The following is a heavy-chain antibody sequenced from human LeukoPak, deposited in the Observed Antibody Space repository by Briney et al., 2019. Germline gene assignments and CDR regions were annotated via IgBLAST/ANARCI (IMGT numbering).Heavy chain of an antibody. CDR2: INPNSGGT. V-gene: IGHV1-2*02. CDR3: AREEGYCSSSSCHIDY. Sequence: ASVRVSCKPSGYTFTDYYLHWVRQAPGQGLEWMGWINPNSGGTNYAQKFQGRVTMTRDTSISTAYMDLSRLRSDDTAVYYCAREEGYCSSSSCHIDYWGQGTLVTVSS. CDR1: GYTFTDYY. J-gene: IGHJ4*02. D-gene: IGHD2-2*02.